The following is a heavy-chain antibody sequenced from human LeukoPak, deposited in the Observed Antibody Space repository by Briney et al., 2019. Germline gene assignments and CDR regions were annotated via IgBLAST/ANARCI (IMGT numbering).Heavy chain of an antibody. J-gene: IGHJ6*03. CDR1: AGSISSYY. CDR2: IYYSGST. D-gene: IGHD3-10*01. V-gene: IGHV4-59*01. CDR3: ARVLPMVRGVIYYYYYMDV. Sequence: KPSETLSLTCIVCAGSISSYYWSWIRQPPGKGLEWMGYIYYSGSTNYNPSLKCRVALSVDTSKNQCSLKLSSVTAADTAVYYCARVLPMVRGVIYYYYYMDVWGKGTTVTVSS.